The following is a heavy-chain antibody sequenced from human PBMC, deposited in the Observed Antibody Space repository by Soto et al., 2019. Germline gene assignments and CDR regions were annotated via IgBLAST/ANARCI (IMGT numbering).Heavy chain of an antibody. CDR3: NTVGGHLVVGTDGPLDY. CDR2: IKGKVHGGTT. CDR1: GFIFTDAG. D-gene: IGHD2-21*02. J-gene: IGHJ4*02. Sequence: EVQVVESGGGLVKPGGPLRPSCAPFGFIFTDAGLNWARRPPGKGRGWVGVIKGKVHGGTTNYAAPVKGRFTISRDDSKNTLYLQMNSLQTEDTAVYYCNTVGGHLVVGTDGPLDYWGPGTLVTVSS. V-gene: IGHV3-15*07.